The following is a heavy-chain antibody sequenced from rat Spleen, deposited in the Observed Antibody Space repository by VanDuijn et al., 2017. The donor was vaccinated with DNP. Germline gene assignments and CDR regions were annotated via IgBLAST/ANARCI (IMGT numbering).Heavy chain of an antibody. Sequence: EVQLQESGPGLVKPSQSLSLTCSVTGFSITSYYWGWIRKFPGNKMAWIGHISYSGRTTYNPSLKSRISISRDTSKNQFFLQLSSVTTEDTATYFCARPDYWGQGVMVTVSS. CDR1: GFSITSYY. CDR3: ARPDY. V-gene: IGHV3-1*01. J-gene: IGHJ2*01. CDR2: ISYSGRT.